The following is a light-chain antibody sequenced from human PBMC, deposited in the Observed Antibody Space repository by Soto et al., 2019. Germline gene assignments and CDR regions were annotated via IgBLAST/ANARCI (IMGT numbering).Light chain of an antibody. CDR3: QQYNSYWP. CDR2: DAS. CDR1: QSISSW. V-gene: IGKV1-5*01. Sequence: DIQMTQSPSTLSASVGDRVTITCRASQSISSWLAWYQQKPGKAPKLLIYDASSLESGVPSRFSGSGSGTEFTLTISSLQPDDFETYYCQQYNSYWPFGQGTKVEIK. J-gene: IGKJ1*01.